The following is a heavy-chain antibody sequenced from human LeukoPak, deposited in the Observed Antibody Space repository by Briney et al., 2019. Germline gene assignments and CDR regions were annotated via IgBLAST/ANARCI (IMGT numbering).Heavy chain of an antibody. V-gene: IGHV3-21*01. D-gene: IGHD3-3*01. CDR1: GFTFSSYS. CDR2: ISSSSSYM. J-gene: IGHJ5*02. CDR3: ARAPRHQLRFLEWLNWFDP. Sequence: GGSLRLSCAASGFTFSSYSMNWVRQAPGKGLEWVSSISSSSSYMYYADSVKGRFTISRDNAKNSLYLQMNSLRAEDTAVYYCARAPRHQLRFLEWLNWFDPWGQGTLVTVSS.